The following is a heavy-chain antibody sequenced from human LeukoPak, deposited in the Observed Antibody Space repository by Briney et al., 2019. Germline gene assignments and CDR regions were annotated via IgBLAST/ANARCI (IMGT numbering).Heavy chain of an antibody. CDR2: IKSKTDGGTT. J-gene: IGHJ4*02. D-gene: IGHD6-13*01. CDR3: TTDGISFIAAADYYFDY. V-gene: IGHV3-15*01. CDR1: VFTFSNAW. Sequence: PGGSLRLSCAASVFTFSNAWMSWVRQAPGKGLEWVGRIKSKTDGGTTDYAAPVKGRFTISRDDSKNTLYLQMNSLKTEDTAVYYCTTDGISFIAAADYYFDYWGQGTLVTVSS.